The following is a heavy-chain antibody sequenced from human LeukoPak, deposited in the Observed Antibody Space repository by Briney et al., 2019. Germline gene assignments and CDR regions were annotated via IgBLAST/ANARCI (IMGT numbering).Heavy chain of an antibody. J-gene: IGHJ3*02. CDR3: CYCSSTTCYKSAFDI. V-gene: IGHV4-34*01. Sequence: SETLSLTCAVYGGSFSGYSWSCIRQSPEKGLEWIGENNHSGSTNYNPSLKSRVTISVDTSKNQFSLKLNSVTAADTAVYYCCYCSSTTCYKSAFDIWGQGTAVTVSS. D-gene: IGHD2-2*02. CDR1: GGSFSGYS. CDR2: NNHSGST.